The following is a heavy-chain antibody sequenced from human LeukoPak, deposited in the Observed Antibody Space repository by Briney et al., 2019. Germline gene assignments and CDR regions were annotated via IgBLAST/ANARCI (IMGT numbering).Heavy chain of an antibody. Sequence: PSETLSLTCTVSGGSISSGDYYWSWIRQPPGKGLEWIGYIYYSGSTYYNPSLKSRVTISVDTSKNQFSLKLSSVTAADTAVYYCARDAAKAQLAYFDYWGQGTLVTVSS. CDR3: ARDAAKAQLAYFDY. V-gene: IGHV4-30-4*01. CDR1: GGSISSGDYY. CDR2: IYYSGST. D-gene: IGHD6-13*01. J-gene: IGHJ4*02.